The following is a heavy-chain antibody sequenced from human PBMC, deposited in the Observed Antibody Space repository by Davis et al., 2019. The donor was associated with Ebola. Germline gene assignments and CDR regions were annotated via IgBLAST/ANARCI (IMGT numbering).Heavy chain of an antibody. CDR2: IYPGDSDT. Sequence: PGGSLRLSCKGSGYSFTSYWIGWVRQMPGKGLEWMGIIYPGDSDTRYSPSFQGQVTISADKSISTAYLQWSSLKASDTAMYYCARGYCSSTSCQPYNWFDPWGQGTLVTVSS. D-gene: IGHD2-2*01. CDR1: GYSFTSYW. CDR3: ARGYCSSTSCQPYNWFDP. J-gene: IGHJ5*02. V-gene: IGHV5-51*01.